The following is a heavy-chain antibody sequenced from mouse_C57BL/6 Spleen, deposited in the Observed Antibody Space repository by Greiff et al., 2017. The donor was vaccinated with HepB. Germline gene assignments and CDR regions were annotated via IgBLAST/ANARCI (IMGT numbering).Heavy chain of an antibody. CDR2: IDPEDGET. Sequence: VQLKESGAELVKPGASVKLSCTASGFNIKDDYMHWVKQRTEQGLEWIGRIDPEDGETKYAPKFQGKATITADTSSNTAYLQLSSLTSEDTAVYYCAVTAVVADYFDYWGQGTTLTVSS. CDR1: GFNIKDDY. CDR3: AVTAVVADYFDY. J-gene: IGHJ2*01. V-gene: IGHV14-2*01. D-gene: IGHD1-1*01.